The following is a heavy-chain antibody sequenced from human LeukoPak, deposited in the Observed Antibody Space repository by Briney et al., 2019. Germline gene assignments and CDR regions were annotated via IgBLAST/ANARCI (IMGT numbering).Heavy chain of an antibody. CDR3: ARDGSLYDSSGFDY. Sequence: GGSLRLSCAAPGFTVSANYVSWVRQAPGKGLEWVSIIYSGGGTYYADSVKGRFTVSRDISKNTLYLQMNSLRAEDTAVYYCARDGSLYDSSGFDYWGQGTLVTVSS. D-gene: IGHD3-22*01. J-gene: IGHJ4*02. CDR2: IYSGGGT. V-gene: IGHV3-66*01. CDR1: GFTVSANY.